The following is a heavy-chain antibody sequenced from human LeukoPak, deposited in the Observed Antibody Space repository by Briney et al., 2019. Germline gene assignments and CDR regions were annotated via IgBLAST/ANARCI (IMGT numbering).Heavy chain of an antibody. V-gene: IGHV1-2*06. Sequence: GASVKVSCQASRYTFTGYYMHWVRQAPGQGLEWMGRINPNSGGTNYAQKFEGRVTMTSDKSISPAYMEINELRSDYTAASSWTGSYYYDSSGYYYAANVAFDIWGQGTMVTVSS. CDR3: TGSYYYDSSGYYYAANVAFDI. CDR1: RYTFTGYY. D-gene: IGHD3-22*01. J-gene: IGHJ3*02. CDR2: INPNSGGT.